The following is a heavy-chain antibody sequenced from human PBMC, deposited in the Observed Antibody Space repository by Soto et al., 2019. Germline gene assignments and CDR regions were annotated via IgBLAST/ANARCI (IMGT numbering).Heavy chain of an antibody. CDR2: IHHSGST. D-gene: IGHD3-3*01. Sequence: SLTCALYGGSFDGYYWSWIRQSPGKGLEWIGEIHHSGSTKYNPSLKSRVSLSVDTSTKQFSLKMTSMTAADRGVYYCARGVDYWSGYLFWGQGTPVTVSS. V-gene: IGHV4-34*01. CDR3: ARGVDYWSGYLF. CDR1: GGSFDGYY. J-gene: IGHJ4*02.